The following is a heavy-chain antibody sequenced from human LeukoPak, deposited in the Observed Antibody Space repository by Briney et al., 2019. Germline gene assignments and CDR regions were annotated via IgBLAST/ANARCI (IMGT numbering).Heavy chain of an antibody. CDR3: AREVRCSTTRCYSLFDY. D-gene: IGHD2-2*02. V-gene: IGHV4-4*07. CDR2: IYTSGST. Sequence: PSETLSLTCTVSGGSISSYYWNWIRQPAGKGLEWIGRIYTSGSTNHNPSFKSRVTMSVDMSKNQFSLRLSSVTAADTAVYYCAREVRCSTTRCYSLFDYWGQGTLVTVSS. CDR1: GGSISSYY. J-gene: IGHJ4*02.